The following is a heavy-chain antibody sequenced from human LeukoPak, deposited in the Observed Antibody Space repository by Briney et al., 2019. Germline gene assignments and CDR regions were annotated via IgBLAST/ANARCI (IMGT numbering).Heavy chain of an antibody. D-gene: IGHD3-16*01. Sequence: GRSLRLSCAASGFTFDDYAMHWVRQAPGKGLEWVSGISWNSGSIGYADSVKGRFTISRDNAKNSLYLQTNTLRDEDTAVYYCARVSTFYKSLGGMDVWGQGTTVTVSS. CDR3: ARVSTFYKSLGGMDV. V-gene: IGHV3-9*01. CDR2: ISWNSGSI. J-gene: IGHJ6*02. CDR1: GFTFDDYA.